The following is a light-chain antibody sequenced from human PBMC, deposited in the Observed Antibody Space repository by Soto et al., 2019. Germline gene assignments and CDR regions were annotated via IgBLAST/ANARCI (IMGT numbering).Light chain of an antibody. CDR2: AAS. CDR3: HQYNNWPPYT. Sequence: EIVLTQSPGTLSLSPGERVTLSCRASQSVNNNFLSWYQQKPGQAPRLLIYAASSGATGIPDRFSGSGSGTDFTLTINRLEPEDFVVYYCHQYNNWPPYTFGQGTKVDIK. CDR1: QSVNNNF. V-gene: IGKV3-20*01. J-gene: IGKJ2*01.